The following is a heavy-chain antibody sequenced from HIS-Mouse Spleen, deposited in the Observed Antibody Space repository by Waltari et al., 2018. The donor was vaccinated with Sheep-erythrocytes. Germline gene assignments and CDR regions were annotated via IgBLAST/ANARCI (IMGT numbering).Heavy chain of an antibody. Sequence: QVQLVQSGAEVKKSGSSVKVSCKASGGTFSSYAISWVRQAPGQGLEWMGRIIPILGIANYEQKFQGRVTITADKSTSTAYMELSSLRSEDTAVYYCAQTGATTPHFDYWGQGTLVTVSS. J-gene: IGHJ4*02. CDR2: IIPILGIA. CDR3: AQTGATTPHFDY. CDR1: GGTFSSYA. V-gene: IGHV1-69*04. D-gene: IGHD1-26*01.